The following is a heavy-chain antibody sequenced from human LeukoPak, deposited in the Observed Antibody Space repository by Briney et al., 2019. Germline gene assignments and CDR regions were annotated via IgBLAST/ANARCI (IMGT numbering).Heavy chain of an antibody. CDR3: ATEVAG. CDR2: ISSSSSYI. V-gene: IGHV3-21*01. CDR1: GFTFSSYS. J-gene: IGHJ4*02. Sequence: GGSLRLSCAASGFTFSSYSMNWVRPAPREGLEWVSSISSSSSYIYYADSVKGRLTITRDNAKNSLYLQMNSLRAEDTAVYYCATEVAGWGQGTLVTVSS. D-gene: IGHD2-15*01.